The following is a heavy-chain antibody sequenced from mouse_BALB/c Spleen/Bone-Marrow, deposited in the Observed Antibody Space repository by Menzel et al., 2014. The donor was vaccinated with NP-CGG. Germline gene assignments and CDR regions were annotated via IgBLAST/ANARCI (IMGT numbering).Heavy chain of an antibody. Sequence: DLVKPGASVKLSCKASCYTFTSYWINWIKQRPGQGLEWIGRIAPGSGSTYYNEMFKGKATLTVDTSSSTAYIQLSSLSSEDSAVYFCARSRDGYFDVWAAATTVTVSS. J-gene: IGHJ1*01. V-gene: IGHV1S41*01. CDR1: CYTFTSYW. CDR3: ARSRDGYFDV. CDR2: IAPGSGST.